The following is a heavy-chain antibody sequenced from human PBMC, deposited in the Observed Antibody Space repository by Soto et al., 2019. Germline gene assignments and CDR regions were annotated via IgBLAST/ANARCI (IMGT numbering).Heavy chain of an antibody. J-gene: IGHJ6*03. V-gene: IGHV1-3*01. Sequence: ASVKVSCKASGYTFTSYAMHWVRQAPGQRLEWMGWINAGNGNTKYSQKFQGRVTITRDTSASTAYMELSSLRSEDTAVYYCARYSSSWYDSYYYYMDVWGKGTTVTVSS. CDR1: GYTFTSYA. CDR3: ARYSSSWYDSYYYYMDV. CDR2: INAGNGNT. D-gene: IGHD6-13*01.